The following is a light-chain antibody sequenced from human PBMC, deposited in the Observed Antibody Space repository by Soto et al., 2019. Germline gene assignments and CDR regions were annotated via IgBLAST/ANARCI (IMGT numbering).Light chain of an antibody. J-gene: IGKJ1*01. CDR2: DAS. CDR1: QSISVS. Sequence: DIPMTQSPSTLPASVGDRVTITCRASQSISVSLAWYQQKPGKAPNLLIYDASTLQGGVPSRFSGSGSGTEFTLTVTSLQPEDFATYFCQQYDKYSTFGHGTKVDI. CDR3: QQYDKYST. V-gene: IGKV1-5*01.